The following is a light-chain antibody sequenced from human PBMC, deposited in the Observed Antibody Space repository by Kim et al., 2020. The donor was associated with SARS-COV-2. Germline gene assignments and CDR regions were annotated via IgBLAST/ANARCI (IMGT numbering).Light chain of an antibody. Sequence: QPVLTQPPSVSAAPGQKVTISCSGSSSKIGNNYVSWYQHLPGTAPKLLISDDNKRPSGIPDRFSGSKSGTSATLGITGLQTGDEADYYCVTWDSSLGTVLFGGGTQLTVL. V-gene: IGLV1-51*01. CDR3: VTWDSSLGTVL. CDR2: DDN. CDR1: SSKIGNNY. J-gene: IGLJ2*01.